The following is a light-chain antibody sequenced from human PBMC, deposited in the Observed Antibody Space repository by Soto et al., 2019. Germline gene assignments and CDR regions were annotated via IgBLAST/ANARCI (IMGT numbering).Light chain of an antibody. Sequence: DIQMTQSPSSLSASVGYRVTITCRASQSIGTYLNWYLQKPGKAPQLLIHAASSLQTGVPSRFSGSGSGTEFTLTISSLQPEDFASFYCQQSFSTPPTFGQGT. CDR2: AAS. CDR1: QSIGTY. CDR3: QQSFSTPPT. V-gene: IGKV1-39*01. J-gene: IGKJ2*01.